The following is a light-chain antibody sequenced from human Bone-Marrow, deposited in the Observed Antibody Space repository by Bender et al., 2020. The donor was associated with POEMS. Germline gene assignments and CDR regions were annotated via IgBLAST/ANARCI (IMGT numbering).Light chain of an antibody. J-gene: IGLJ2*01. Sequence: SYEVTQPPSVSVSPGQTASITCSGDDLGDKYVAWYQQKPGQSPVLVIYQDTKRPSGIPERFSGSNSGNTATLTISGTQAMDEADYYCQGWDTYSVIFGGGTKLTVL. V-gene: IGLV3-1*01. CDR2: QDT. CDR3: QGWDTYSVI. CDR1: DLGDKY.